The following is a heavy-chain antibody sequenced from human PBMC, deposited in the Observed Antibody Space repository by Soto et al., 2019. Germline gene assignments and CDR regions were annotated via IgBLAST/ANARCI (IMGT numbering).Heavy chain of an antibody. D-gene: IGHD3-10*01. CDR3: ARDNQWFGELTLDY. CDR1: GFTFSSYA. CDR2: ISYDGSNK. J-gene: IGHJ4*02. V-gene: IGHV3-30-3*01. Sequence: QVQLVESGGGEVQPGRSLRLSCAASGFTFSSYAMHWVRQAPGKGLEWVAVISYDGSNKYYADSVKGRFTISRDNSKNTLYLQMNSLRAEDTAVYYCARDNQWFGELTLDYWGQGTLVTVSS.